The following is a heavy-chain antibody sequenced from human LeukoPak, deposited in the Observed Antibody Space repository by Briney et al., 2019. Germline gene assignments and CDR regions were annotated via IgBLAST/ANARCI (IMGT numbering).Heavy chain of an antibody. CDR1: GFTFSSYG. CDR3: AKVLSSSWGYFGF. CDR2: IRNDGTDK. V-gene: IGHV3-30*02. J-gene: IGHJ4*02. Sequence: GGSLRLSCAASGFTFSSYGMHWVRQAPGKGLEWVAFIRNDGTDKYYADSVKGRFTISRDNSKNTLYVQMNSLRAEDTAIYYCAKVLSSSWGYFGFWGQGTLVTVSS. D-gene: IGHD6-13*01.